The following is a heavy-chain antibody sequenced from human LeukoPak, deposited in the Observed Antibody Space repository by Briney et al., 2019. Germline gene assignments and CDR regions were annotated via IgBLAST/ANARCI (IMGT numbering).Heavy chain of an antibody. Sequence: SQTLSLTCTVSGGSISSGDYYWSWIRQPPGKGLEWIGYIYYSGSTYHNPSLKSRVTISVDTSQNQFSLKLSSVTAAATAVNYRARGRTTYRYRSGWYFDYWGQGTLVTVSS. V-gene: IGHV4-30-4*08. CDR2: IYYSGST. D-gene: IGHD6-19*01. CDR1: GGSISSGDYY. CDR3: ARGRTTYRYRSGWYFDY. J-gene: IGHJ4*02.